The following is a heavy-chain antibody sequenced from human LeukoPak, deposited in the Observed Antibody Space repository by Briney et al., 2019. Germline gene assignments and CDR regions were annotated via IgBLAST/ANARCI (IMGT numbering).Heavy chain of an antibody. CDR3: ARDTAMGLYYYGMDV. V-gene: IGHV4-59*01. J-gene: IGHJ6*04. CDR1: GGSISSYY. D-gene: IGHD5-18*01. CDR2: TYNSGRT. Sequence: SETLSLTCTVSGGSISSYYWSWIRQPPGKGLGWVGYTYNSGRTNYNPSLKSRVTISVDTSKNQFSLKLSSVTAADTAVYYCARDTAMGLYYYGMDVWGKGTTVTVSS.